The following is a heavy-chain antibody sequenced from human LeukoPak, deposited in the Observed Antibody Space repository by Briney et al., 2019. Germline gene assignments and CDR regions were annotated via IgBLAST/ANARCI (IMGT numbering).Heavy chain of an antibody. V-gene: IGHV3-21*01. D-gene: IGHD3-22*01. J-gene: IGHJ5*02. Sequence: PGGSLRLSCAASGFTFSSYWMSWVRQAPGKGLEWVSSISSSSSYIYYADSVKGRFTISRDNAKNSLSLQMNSLRADDTAVYYCARGGKRPSDSSGYYSNWFDPWGQGTLVTVSS. CDR1: GFTFSSYW. CDR2: ISSSSSYI. CDR3: ARGGKRPSDSSGYYSNWFDP.